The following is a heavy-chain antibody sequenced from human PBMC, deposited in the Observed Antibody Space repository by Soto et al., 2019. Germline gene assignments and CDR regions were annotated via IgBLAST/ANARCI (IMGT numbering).Heavy chain of an antibody. CDR1: GFTFSSYA. J-gene: IGHJ4*02. D-gene: IGHD6-13*01. Sequence: EVQLLESGGGLVQPGGSLTLSCAASGFTFSSYALSWVRQAPGKGLEWVSAINPSGASTFYADSVKGRFTISRDSSKKPLYLQMSSLRAEDTAVYYCAKGGGYSSSLRSFDYWGQGTLVTVSS. V-gene: IGHV3-23*01. CDR2: INPSGAST. CDR3: AKGGGYSSSLRSFDY.